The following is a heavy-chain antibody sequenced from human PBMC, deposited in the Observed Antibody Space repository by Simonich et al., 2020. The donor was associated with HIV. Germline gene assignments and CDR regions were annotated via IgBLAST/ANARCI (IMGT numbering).Heavy chain of an antibody. CDR2: IRSQPYGGTT. CDR1: GFTFSGSS. J-gene: IGHJ6*02. Sequence: EYGGGLVQPGGSLKLSCAASGFTFSGSSMHWVRHASGKGLEWVGFIRSQPYGGTTEYAASVKGRFSISRADSKTIAYLQMNSMRAEVTAVYYCARAGFDEKYRSNWYYCYVMDVWGQGTTVTVSS. V-gene: IGHV3-49*04. D-gene: IGHD6-13*01. CDR3: ARAGFDEKYRSNWYYCYVMDV.